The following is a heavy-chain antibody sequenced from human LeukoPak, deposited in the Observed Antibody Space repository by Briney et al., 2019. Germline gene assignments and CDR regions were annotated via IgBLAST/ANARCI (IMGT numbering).Heavy chain of an antibody. CDR3: AKDSGGYDPFNFDY. Sequence: GGSLRLSCAASGFTVSSNYMSWVRQAPGKGLEWVSVIYSGGSTYYADSVKGRFTISRDNSKNTLYLQMNSLRAEDTAVYYCAKDSGGYDPFNFDYWGQGTLVTVSS. CDR1: GFTVSSNY. CDR2: IYSGGST. D-gene: IGHD5-12*01. J-gene: IGHJ4*02. V-gene: IGHV3-53*01.